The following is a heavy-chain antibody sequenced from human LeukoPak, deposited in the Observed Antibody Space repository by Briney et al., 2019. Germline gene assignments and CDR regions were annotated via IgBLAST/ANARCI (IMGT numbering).Heavy chain of an antibody. V-gene: IGHV4-59*01. D-gene: IGHD6-13*01. CDR2: IYYSGST. CDR3: ARVYYSNSYDYWYFDL. Sequence: SETLSLTCTVSSGAISGYYWGWIRQPPGKGLEWIRYIYYSGSTNYNPPLKSRVTISVDTSKNQFSLKLSSVTAADTAVYYCARVYYSNSYDYWYFDLWGRGTLVTVSS. CDR1: SGAISGYY. J-gene: IGHJ2*01.